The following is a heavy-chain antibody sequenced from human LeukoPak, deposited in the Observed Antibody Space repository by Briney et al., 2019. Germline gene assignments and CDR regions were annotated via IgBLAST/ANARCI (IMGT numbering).Heavy chain of an antibody. CDR3: ATAEWEYFYFDS. V-gene: IGHV4-31*03. CDR2: ASYSGGT. CDR1: GGSISSSSYY. D-gene: IGHD1-26*01. J-gene: IGHJ4*02. Sequence: PSETLSLTCTVSGGSISSSSYYWSWIRQHPGKGLEWIGFASYSGGTYYNPSLMSRITISVDRSQNQFSLRMRDVTAADTAVYFCATAEWEYFYFDSWGQGALVAVSS.